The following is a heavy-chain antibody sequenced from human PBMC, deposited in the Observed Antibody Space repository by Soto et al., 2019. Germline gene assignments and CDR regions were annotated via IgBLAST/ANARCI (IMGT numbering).Heavy chain of an antibody. J-gene: IGHJ4*02. V-gene: IGHV3-7*01. D-gene: IGHD5-18*01. CDR1: GSTFSSDW. Sequence: PGGSLRLSCAASGSTFSSDWMCWVRQAPGRGLEWVANINQDGSEKYYVDSVKGRFTIFRDNAKKSLYLQMNSLRAEDTAVYYCARDGYSYGNYYFDYWGQGTLVTVSS. CDR3: ARDGYSYGNYYFDY. CDR2: INQDGSEK.